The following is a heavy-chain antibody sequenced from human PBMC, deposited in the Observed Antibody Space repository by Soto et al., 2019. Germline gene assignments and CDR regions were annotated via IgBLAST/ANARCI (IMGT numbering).Heavy chain of an antibody. J-gene: IGHJ4*02. V-gene: IGHV1-18*01. CDR2: ISAYNGNT. CDR1: GYTFTSYG. Sequence: ASVKVSCKASGYTFTSYGISWVRQAPGQGLEWMGWISAYNGNTNHAQTLQGRVTMTTDTSTSTAYMELRSLRSADTAVYYCARAQGIAVAGLSIFWGQGTLVTVSS. D-gene: IGHD6-19*01. CDR3: ARAQGIAVAGLSIF.